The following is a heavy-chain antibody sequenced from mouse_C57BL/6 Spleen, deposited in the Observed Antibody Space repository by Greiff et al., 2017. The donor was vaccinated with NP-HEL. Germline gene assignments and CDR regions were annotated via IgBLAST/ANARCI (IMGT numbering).Heavy chain of an antibody. Sequence: VQLKQSGAELVRPGASVKLSCTASGFNIKDDYMHWVKQRPEQGLEWIGWIDPENGDTEYASKFQGKATITADTSSNTAYLQLSSLTSEDTAVYYCTTPYDYDKVFAYWGQGTLVTVSA. CDR1: GFNIKDDY. CDR2: IDPENGDT. CDR3: TTPYDYDKVFAY. D-gene: IGHD2-4*01. V-gene: IGHV14-4*01. J-gene: IGHJ3*01.